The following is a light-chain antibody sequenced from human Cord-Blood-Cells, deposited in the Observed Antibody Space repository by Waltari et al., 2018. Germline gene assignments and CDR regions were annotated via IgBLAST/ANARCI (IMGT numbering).Light chain of an antibody. J-gene: IGLJ3*02. CDR2: EGS. CDR3: CSYAGSSTWV. CDR1: SSDLGSYNL. Sequence: QSALTQPASVSGSPGQSITLSCTGTSSDLGSYNLVSWYQQHPGKAPKLMFYEGSKRPSGVSNRFSGSKSGNTASLTISGLQAEDEADYYCCSYAGSSTWVFGGGTKLTVL. V-gene: IGLV2-23*01.